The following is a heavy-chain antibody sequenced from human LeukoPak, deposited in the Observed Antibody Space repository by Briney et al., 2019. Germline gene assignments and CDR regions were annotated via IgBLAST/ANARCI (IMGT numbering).Heavy chain of an antibody. J-gene: IGHJ4*02. D-gene: IGHD1-1*01. CDR3: ARDWNDDYFDY. CDR2: IKQDGSEK. CDR1: GVTFSSYW. Sequence: GGSLRLSCAASGVTFSSYWMSWVRRAPGKGLEWVANIKQDGSEKYYVDSVKGRFTISRDNAKYSLYLQMNSLRAEDTAVYYCARDWNDDYFDYWGQGTLVTVSS. V-gene: IGHV3-7*01.